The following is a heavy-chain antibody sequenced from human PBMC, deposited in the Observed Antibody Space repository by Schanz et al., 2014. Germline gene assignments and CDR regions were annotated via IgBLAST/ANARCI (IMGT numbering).Heavy chain of an antibody. Sequence: VRLVESGGGVVQPGRSLRLSCAASGFTLSSHSFNWVRQAPGKGLEWISYITYNGGTIYYADSVKGRFTMSRDNAKNSVFLQMNSLRAEDTAVYYCVRDSFFAFDYWGQGTLVTVSS. CDR3: VRDSFFAFDY. V-gene: IGHV3-48*01. J-gene: IGHJ4*02. CDR1: GFTLSSHS. CDR2: ITYNGGTI. D-gene: IGHD3-3*01.